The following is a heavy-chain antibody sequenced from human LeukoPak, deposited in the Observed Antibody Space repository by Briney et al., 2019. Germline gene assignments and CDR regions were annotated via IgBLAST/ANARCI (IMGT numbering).Heavy chain of an antibody. CDR1: GGTFSSYT. Sequence: ASVKVSCKASGGTFSSYTISWVRQAPGQGLEWMGRIIPILGMANYAQKFQGRVTITADKSTSTAYMELSSLRSEDTAVYYCARDRKYSSGWYLGYWGQGTLVTVSS. CDR2: IIPILGMA. V-gene: IGHV1-69*04. D-gene: IGHD6-19*01. CDR3: ARDRKYSSGWYLGY. J-gene: IGHJ4*02.